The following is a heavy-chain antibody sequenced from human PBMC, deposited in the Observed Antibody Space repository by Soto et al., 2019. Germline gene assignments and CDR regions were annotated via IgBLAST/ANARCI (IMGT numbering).Heavy chain of an antibody. J-gene: IGHJ6*02. CDR3: AKDVAHSYYYYYGMDV. D-gene: IGHD2-15*01. V-gene: IGHV3-9*01. Sequence: EVQLVESGGGLVQPGRSLRLSCAASGFTFDDYAMHWVRQAPGKGLEWVSGISCNSGSIGYADSVKGRFTISRDNAKNSLYLQMNSLRAEDTALYYCAKDVAHSYYYYYGMDVWGQGTTVTVSS. CDR1: GFTFDDYA. CDR2: ISCNSGSI.